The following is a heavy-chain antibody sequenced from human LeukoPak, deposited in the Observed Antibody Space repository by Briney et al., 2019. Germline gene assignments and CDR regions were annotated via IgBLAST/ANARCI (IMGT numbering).Heavy chain of an antibody. J-gene: IGHJ4*02. CDR3: AKDWAPYGDYVCFDY. Sequence: PGRSLRLSCAASGFTFDDYAMHWVRQAPGKGLEWVSGISWNSGSIGYADSVKGRFTISRDNAKNSLYLQMNSLRAEDTALYYCAKDWAPYGDYVCFDYWGQGTLVTVSS. D-gene: IGHD4-17*01. CDR1: GFTFDDYA. V-gene: IGHV3-9*01. CDR2: ISWNSGSI.